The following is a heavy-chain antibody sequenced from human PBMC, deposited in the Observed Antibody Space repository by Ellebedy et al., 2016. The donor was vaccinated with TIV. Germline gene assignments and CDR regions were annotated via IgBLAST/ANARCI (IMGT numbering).Heavy chain of an antibody. CDR1: GFTFSSYA. J-gene: IGHJ6*02. CDR2: ISGSGGST. V-gene: IGHV3-23*01. D-gene: IGHD2-2*01. Sequence: GGSLRLSCAASGFTFSSYAMSWVRQAPGKGLEWVSAISGSGGSTYYADSVKGRFTISRDNSKNTLYLQMNSLRAEDTAVYYCAKGDCSSTSCLFYYYYGMDVWGQGTTVTVSS. CDR3: AKGDCSSTSCLFYYYYGMDV.